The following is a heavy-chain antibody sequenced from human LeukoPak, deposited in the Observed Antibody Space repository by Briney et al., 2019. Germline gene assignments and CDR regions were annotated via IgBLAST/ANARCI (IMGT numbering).Heavy chain of an antibody. V-gene: IGHV4-61*02. Sequence: PSQTLSLTCTVSGGSISSGSYYWSWIRQPAGKGLEWIGRIYTSGSTNYNPSLKSRVTISVDTSKNQFSLKLSSVTAADTAVYYCARGNFHGPPMVRGVFDYWGQGTLVTVSS. CDR1: GGSISSGSYY. CDR3: ARGNFHGPPMVRGVFDY. D-gene: IGHD3-10*01. J-gene: IGHJ4*02. CDR2: IYTSGST.